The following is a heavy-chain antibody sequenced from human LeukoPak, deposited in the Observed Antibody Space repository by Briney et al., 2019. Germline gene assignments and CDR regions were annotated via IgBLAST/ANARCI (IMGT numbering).Heavy chain of an antibody. D-gene: IGHD2-21*02. CDR2: IKHDGGDK. Sequence: GGSLRLSCAASGFTFSNYWMSWVRQAPGKGLEWVANIKHDGGDKHYVDSVKGRFTIARDSAKNSLNLQMNSLRAEDTAVYYCATGDTPVEYFDYWGQGTLVTVSS. CDR3: ATGDTPVEYFDY. V-gene: IGHV3-7*01. CDR1: GFTFSNYW. J-gene: IGHJ4*02.